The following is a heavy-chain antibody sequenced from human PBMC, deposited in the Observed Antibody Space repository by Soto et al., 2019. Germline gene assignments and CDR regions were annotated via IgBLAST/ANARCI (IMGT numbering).Heavy chain of an antibody. CDR1: GFTFTLRW. Sequence: GWSLRLSCAASGFTFTLRWMSWVRQAPGKGLEPVANINEDGSEQYYVDSVKGRFTISRDNGKNSMYLQMSGLRVEGTAVYYCASASRGNYDSGGSWGQGTMVTVS. V-gene: IGHV3-7*05. CDR2: INEDGSEQ. CDR3: ASASRGNYDSGGS. J-gene: IGHJ3*01. D-gene: IGHD3-22*01.